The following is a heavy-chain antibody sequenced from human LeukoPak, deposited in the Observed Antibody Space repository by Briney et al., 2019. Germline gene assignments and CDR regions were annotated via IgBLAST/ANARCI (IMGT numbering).Heavy chain of an antibody. V-gene: IGHV3-48*01. CDR3: ARDGGRFFDY. J-gene: IGHJ4*02. CDR1: GFTFSSYS. D-gene: IGHD3-16*01. CDR2: ISSSFSA. Sequence: PGGSLRLSCVASGFTFSSYSMNWVRQAPGKGLEWLSYISSSFSAADSVKGRFTISRDNAKRTLYLQMNSLRAEDTAVYYRARDGGRFFDYWGQGTLVTVSS.